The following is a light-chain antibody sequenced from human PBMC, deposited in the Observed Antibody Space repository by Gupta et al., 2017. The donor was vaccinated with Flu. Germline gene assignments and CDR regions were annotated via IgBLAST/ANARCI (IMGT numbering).Light chain of an antibody. CDR1: TSNIGSHT. CDR3: AAWDGSLNGVV. V-gene: IGLV1-44*01. CDR2: SDH. J-gene: IGLJ2*01. Sequence: QSVLTQPPSASVTPGQRVTISCSGDTSNIGSHTVNWYQQLPGTAPKLLIYSDHQRPSGVPDRFSGSKSGTSASLAISGLQSEDDADYYCAAWDGSLNGVVFGGGTKLTVL.